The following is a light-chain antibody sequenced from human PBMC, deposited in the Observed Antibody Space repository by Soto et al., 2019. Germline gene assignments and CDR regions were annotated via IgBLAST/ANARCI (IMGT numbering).Light chain of an antibody. Sequence: EIQMTQSPSPLSTSVGYRVTISCRASQSISSWLAWYQQKPGKAPKLLIYKASTLKSGVPSRFSGSGSGTEFTLTISSLQPDDFATYYCQHYNSYSQAFGQGTKVDI. J-gene: IGKJ1*01. CDR3: QHYNSYSQA. CDR2: KAS. CDR1: QSISSW. V-gene: IGKV1-5*03.